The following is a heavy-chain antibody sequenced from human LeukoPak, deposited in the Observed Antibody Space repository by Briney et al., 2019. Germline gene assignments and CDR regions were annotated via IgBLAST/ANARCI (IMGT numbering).Heavy chain of an antibody. V-gene: IGHV3-74*01. J-gene: IGHJ4*02. Sequence: GGSLRLSCAASGFTFSNTGMYWVRQGPGKGLVWVSRIYNDETSATYADSVKGRFTISRDSAKNTLYLQMDSLRVDDTAVYYCARGAPIDYWGQGTLVTVSS. CDR1: GFTFSNTG. CDR3: ARGAPIDY. CDR2: IYNDETSA.